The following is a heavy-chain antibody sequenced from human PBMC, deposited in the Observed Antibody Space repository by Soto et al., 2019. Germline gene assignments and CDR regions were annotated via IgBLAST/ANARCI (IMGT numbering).Heavy chain of an antibody. V-gene: IGHV3-23*01. D-gene: IGHD6-19*01. CDR2: ISDTGAST. CDR1: GFTFKESA. J-gene: IGHJ4*02. Sequence: EVRLLEAGGGLKQPGGSLRLSCAASGFTFKESAMNWVRQAPGKGLEWVASISDTGASTWYAESVRGRLSISRDNSKNPLYKQMNSLRGEDTAVYYCAKGRGSGWAWYFDNWGQGTLVTVSS. CDR3: AKGRGSGWAWYFDN.